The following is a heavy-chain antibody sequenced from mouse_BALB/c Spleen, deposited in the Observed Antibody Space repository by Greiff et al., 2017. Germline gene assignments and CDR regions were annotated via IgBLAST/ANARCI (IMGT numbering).Heavy chain of an antibody. CDR3: ARSDRYDGAWFAY. V-gene: IGHV1-67*01. Sequence: ESGPELVRPGVSVKISCKGSSYTFTDYAMHWVKQSHAKSLEWIGVISTYYGNTNYNQKFKGKATMTVDKSSSTAYMELARLTSEDSAVYYCARSDRYDGAWFAYWGQGTLVTVSA. CDR1: SYTFTDYA. D-gene: IGHD2-14*01. J-gene: IGHJ3*01. CDR2: ISTYYGNT.